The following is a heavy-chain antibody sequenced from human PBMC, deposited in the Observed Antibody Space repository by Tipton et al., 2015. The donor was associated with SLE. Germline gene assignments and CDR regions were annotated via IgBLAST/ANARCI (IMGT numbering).Heavy chain of an antibody. J-gene: IGHJ6*03. V-gene: IGHV4-39*06. D-gene: IGHD5-12*01. CDR1: GGSISSTSYY. Sequence: GLVKPSETLSLTCNVSGGSISSTSYYWAWLRQPPGKGLEWIGEVNDSGSTNYNPSLKSRVTISVDTSKNQFHLKLTSVTAADAAVYSCARARWLRRPPNQFYYYLDVWGKGTTVTVYS. CDR3: ARARWLRRPPNQFYYYLDV. CDR2: VNDSGST.